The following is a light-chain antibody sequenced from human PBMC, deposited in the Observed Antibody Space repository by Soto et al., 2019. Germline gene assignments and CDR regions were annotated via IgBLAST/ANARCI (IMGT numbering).Light chain of an antibody. V-gene: IGLV2-14*01. Sequence: QSALTQPASVSGSPGQSITISCTGTSSDVGGYNYVSWYQQHPGKAPKLMIYEVSNRPSGVSNRFSGSKSGNTASLTISGPQAEDEAYHYCISFTRHNSWVFGGGTKLTVL. J-gene: IGLJ3*02. CDR1: SSDVGGYNY. CDR2: EVS. CDR3: ISFTRHNSWV.